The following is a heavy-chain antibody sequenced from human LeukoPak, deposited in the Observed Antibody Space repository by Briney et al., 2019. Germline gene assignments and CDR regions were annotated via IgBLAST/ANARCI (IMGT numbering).Heavy chain of an antibody. V-gene: IGHV2-5*01. D-gene: IGHD5-18*01. CDR1: GVG. Sequence: GVGVDWIRQPPGKALEWLALIYWNDDKSYSPSLKSRLTITEDTSKNQVVLTMTNMDPVDTATYYCAHRPRGYSFDPLNYFDYWGQGILVTVSS. J-gene: IGHJ4*02. CDR2: IYWNDDK. CDR3: AHRPRGYSFDPLNYFDY.